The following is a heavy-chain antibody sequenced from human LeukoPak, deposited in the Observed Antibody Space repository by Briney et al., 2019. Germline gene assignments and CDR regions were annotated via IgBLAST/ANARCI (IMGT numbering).Heavy chain of an antibody. D-gene: IGHD3-16*01. J-gene: IGHJ5*02. CDR1: GGAISSSY. Sequence: SETLSLTCYVSGGAISSSYWSWIRQSPGKGLEWIGHIYDTGTINYNPSLKSRVTISIDMSKSQFSLRLSSMTAADTALYFCAKGGVNPGGGIGPWGQGTLVTVSS. CDR2: IYDTGTI. V-gene: IGHV4-59*03. CDR3: AKGGVNPGGGIGP.